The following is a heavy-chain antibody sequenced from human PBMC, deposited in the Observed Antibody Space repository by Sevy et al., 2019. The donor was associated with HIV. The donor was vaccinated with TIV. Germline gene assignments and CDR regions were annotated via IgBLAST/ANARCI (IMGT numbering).Heavy chain of an antibody. CDR1: GFTFSGSA. Sequence: GGSLRLSCAASGFTFSGSAMHWVRQASGKGLEWVGRIRSKANSYATAYAASVKGRFTISRDDSKNMAYLQMNCLKTEDTAVYYCTRRRDYGGNSVDYWGQGTLVTVSS. J-gene: IGHJ4*02. D-gene: IGHD4-17*01. CDR2: IRSKANSYAT. V-gene: IGHV3-73*01. CDR3: TRRRDYGGNSVDY.